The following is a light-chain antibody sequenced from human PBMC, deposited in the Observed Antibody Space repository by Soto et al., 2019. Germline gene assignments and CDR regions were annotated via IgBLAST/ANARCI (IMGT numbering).Light chain of an antibody. V-gene: IGKV3-20*01. CDR1: QSVSSSY. CDR3: QQYGSSLMYT. J-gene: IGKJ2*01. Sequence: EIVLPKSPGTLSLSPGERATLSCRASQSVSSSYLAWYQQKPGQAPRLLIYGASSRATGIPDRFSGSGSGTDFTLTISRLEPEDFAVYYCQQYGSSLMYTFGQGTKLEIK. CDR2: GAS.